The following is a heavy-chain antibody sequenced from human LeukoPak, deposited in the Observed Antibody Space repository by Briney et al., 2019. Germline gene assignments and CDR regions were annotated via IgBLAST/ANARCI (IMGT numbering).Heavy chain of an antibody. CDR3: ARDGWYGSGKRAAFDI. Sequence: GGSLRLSCAASGFTFSSYAMSWVRQAPGKGLEWVSAISGSGGSTYYADSVKGRFTISRDNSKNTLYLQMNSLRAEDTAVYYCARDGWYGSGKRAAFDIWGQGTMVTVSS. CDR1: GFTFSSYA. V-gene: IGHV3-23*01. D-gene: IGHD3-10*01. CDR2: ISGSGGST. J-gene: IGHJ3*02.